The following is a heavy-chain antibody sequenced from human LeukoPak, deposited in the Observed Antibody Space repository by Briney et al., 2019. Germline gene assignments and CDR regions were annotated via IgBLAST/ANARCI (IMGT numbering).Heavy chain of an antibody. CDR2: FNPNGGVT. CDR3: ARAFSGTPPND. Sequence: GASVKVSCKASGYTFIDHYIHWVRQAPGQGLEWMGWFNPNGGVTNLAQKFQGRVTMTRDTSISTAYMELSRLRSDDTAVYYCARAFSGTPPNDWGQGTLVTVSS. CDR1: GYTFIDHY. V-gene: IGHV1-2*02. J-gene: IGHJ4*02. D-gene: IGHD6-13*01.